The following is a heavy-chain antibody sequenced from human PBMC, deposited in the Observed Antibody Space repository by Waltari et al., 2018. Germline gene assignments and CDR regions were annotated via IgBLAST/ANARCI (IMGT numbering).Heavy chain of an antibody. D-gene: IGHD1-1*01. J-gene: IGHJ3*01. CDR1: GFTLRDYG. V-gene: IGHV3-30*02. CDR2: IRYDASDI. Sequence: QVHLVEAVGGVVQPGGSLRLSCSASGFTLRDYGLDWGRQAPGKGLEWVAFIRYDASDIYYRDSVKGRFTISRDNSKNTLFLQVSSLRPEDTAVYYCAKVGVGLTTWYPFDVWGQGTMVTVSS. CDR3: AKVGVGLTTWYPFDV.